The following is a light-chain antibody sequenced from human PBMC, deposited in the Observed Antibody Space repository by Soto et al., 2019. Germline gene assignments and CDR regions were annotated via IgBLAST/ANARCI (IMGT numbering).Light chain of an antibody. V-gene: IGKV3-20*01. CDR1: QTISSNY. Sequence: EIVLTQSPGTLSLSPADRATLSCRASQTISSNYLAWYQQKLGQAPRLLIFGASRRATGIPDRFSGSGSGTDFTLTITRLESEDFAVYYCQQYSRTPRTFGQGTKVEIK. J-gene: IGKJ1*01. CDR3: QQYSRTPRT. CDR2: GAS.